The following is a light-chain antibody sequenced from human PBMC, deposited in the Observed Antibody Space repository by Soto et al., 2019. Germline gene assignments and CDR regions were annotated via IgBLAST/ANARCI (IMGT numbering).Light chain of an antibody. CDR3: SSYAGSNNWV. V-gene: IGLV2-8*01. CDR1: SSDIGGYNY. Sequence: QSALTQPPSASGSPGQSVTISCTGTSSDIGGYNYVSWYQQHPGKAPRLMICEVSKRPSGVPDRFSGSKSGNTASLTVSGLQAEDEADYYSSSYAGSNNWVFGGGTKLTVL. CDR2: EVS. J-gene: IGLJ2*01.